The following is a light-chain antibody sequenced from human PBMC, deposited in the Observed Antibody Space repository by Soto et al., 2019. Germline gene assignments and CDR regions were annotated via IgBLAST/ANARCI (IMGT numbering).Light chain of an antibody. CDR3: QQYYSPWT. Sequence: DIVMTQSPDSLAVSLGERATINCKSSQSVLYSSNNKNYLAWYQQKSGQPPKLIIYWASTRESGVPDRFSGSGSGTEFTLTISSLQAEDVAVYYCQQYYSPWTFGQGTKVEIK. J-gene: IGKJ1*01. V-gene: IGKV4-1*01. CDR2: WAS. CDR1: QSVLYSSNNKNY.